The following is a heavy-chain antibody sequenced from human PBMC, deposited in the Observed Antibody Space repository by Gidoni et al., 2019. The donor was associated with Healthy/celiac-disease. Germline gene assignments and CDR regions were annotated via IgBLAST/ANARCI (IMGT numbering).Heavy chain of an antibody. CDR1: GFTVSSNY. J-gene: IGHJ5*02. D-gene: IGHD3-22*01. Sequence: EVQLVESGGGLVQPGGSLRLSCAASGFTVSSNYMSWVRQAPGKGLEWVSVIYSGGSTYYADSVKGRFTISRDNSKNTLYLQMNSLRAEDTAVYYCARGPPYYYDSSEALRFDPWDQGTLVTVSS. CDR2: IYSGGST. CDR3: ARGPPYYYDSSEALRFDP. V-gene: IGHV3-66*01.